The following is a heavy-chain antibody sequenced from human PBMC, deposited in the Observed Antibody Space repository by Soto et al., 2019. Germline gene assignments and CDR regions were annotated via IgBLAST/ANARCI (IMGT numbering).Heavy chain of an antibody. CDR2: ISSSSSYI. J-gene: IGHJ3*02. Sequence: GGSLRLSCAASGFTFSSYSMNWVRQAPGKGLEWVSSISSSSSYIYYADSGKGRFTISRDNAKNSLYLQMNSLRAEDTAVYYCARDHPPYCSSTSCLKSDAFDIWGQGTMVTVSS. CDR3: ARDHPPYCSSTSCLKSDAFDI. CDR1: GFTFSSYS. V-gene: IGHV3-21*01. D-gene: IGHD2-2*01.